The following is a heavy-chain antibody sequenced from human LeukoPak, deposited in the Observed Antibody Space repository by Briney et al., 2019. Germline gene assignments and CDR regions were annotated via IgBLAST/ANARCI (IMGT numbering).Heavy chain of an antibody. J-gene: IGHJ4*02. CDR1: GGSISSYY. CDR3: AGGERDTAFDY. Sequence: SETLSLTCTVSGGSISSYYWSWIRQPPGKGLEWIGYIYYSGSTNYNPSLKSRVTISVDTSKNQFSLKLSSVTAADTAVYYCAGGERDTAFDYWGQGTLVTVSS. V-gene: IGHV4-59*01. CDR2: IYYSGST. D-gene: IGHD5-18*01.